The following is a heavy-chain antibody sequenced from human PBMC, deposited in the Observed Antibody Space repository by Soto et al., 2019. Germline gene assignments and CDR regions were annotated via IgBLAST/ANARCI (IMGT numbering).Heavy chain of an antibody. J-gene: IGHJ4*02. CDR3: VRDLDGTGSNCYNY. CDR1: GYMFISYG. D-gene: IGHD3-10*01. V-gene: IGHV1-18*01. Sequence: GASVKVSCKASGYMFISYGINWVRQAPGQGLEWMGWISAYNGNTKYAQNLQGRVTMTTDTSANTAYMEMRSLRSDDTAVYYCVRDLDGTGSNCYNYWGPGTLVTVSS. CDR2: ISAYNGNT.